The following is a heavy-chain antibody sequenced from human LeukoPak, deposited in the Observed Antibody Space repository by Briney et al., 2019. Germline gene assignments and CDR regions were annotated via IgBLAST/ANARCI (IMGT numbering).Heavy chain of an antibody. V-gene: IGHV3-48*01. CDR3: ATTIIAATMDV. J-gene: IGHJ6*02. D-gene: IGHD6-13*01. CDR1: GFTFSSYS. CDR2: ISSSSSTI. Sequence: GGALRLSCAASGFTFSSYSMNWVRQAPGKGLEWVSYISSSSSTIYYADSVKGRFTISRDNAKNSLYLQMNSLRAEDTAVYYCATTIIAATMDVWGQGTTVTVSS.